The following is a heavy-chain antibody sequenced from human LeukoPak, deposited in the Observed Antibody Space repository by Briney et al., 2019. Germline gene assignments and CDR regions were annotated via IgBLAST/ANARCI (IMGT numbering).Heavy chain of an antibody. CDR1: GGTFSTYS. CDR3: ARGQNLYDSTGYYLGY. CDR2: IIPIFGIT. Sequence: SVKVSCKASGGTFSTYSISWVRQAPGQGLEWMGRIIPIFGITNYAQKFQGRVTITADKSTSTAYMELSSLRSDDTAVYYCARGQNLYDSTGYYLGYWGQGTLVTVSS. J-gene: IGHJ4*02. D-gene: IGHD3-22*01. V-gene: IGHV1-69*04.